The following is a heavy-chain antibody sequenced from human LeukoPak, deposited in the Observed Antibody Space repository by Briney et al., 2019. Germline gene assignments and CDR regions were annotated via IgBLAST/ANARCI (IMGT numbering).Heavy chain of an antibody. CDR3: ARLTQLGQGDYYYYMDV. CDR2: ISYDGSNK. CDR1: GFTFSSYA. V-gene: IGHV3-30*04. J-gene: IGHJ6*03. D-gene: IGHD6-6*01. Sequence: PGRSLRLSCAASGFTFSSYAMHWVRQAPGKGLEWVAVISYDGSNKYYADSVKGRFTISRDTAKTSLYLQMNSLRAEDTALYYCARLTQLGQGDYYYYMDVWGKGTTVTVSS.